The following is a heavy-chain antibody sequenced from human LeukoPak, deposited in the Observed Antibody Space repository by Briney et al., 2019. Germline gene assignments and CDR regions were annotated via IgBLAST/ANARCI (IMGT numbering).Heavy chain of an antibody. CDR3: ARDKSGASSGWYVY. V-gene: IGHV1-18*01. CDR1: GYTFRSYG. D-gene: IGHD6-19*01. CDR2: ISAYNGNT. Sequence: ASVKVSCKASGYTFRSYGIRWVRQAPGQGLEWMGWISAYNGNTNYAQKLQGRVTMTTDTSTSTAYMELRSLRSDDTAVYYCARDKSGASSGWYVYWGQGTLVTVPS. J-gene: IGHJ4*02.